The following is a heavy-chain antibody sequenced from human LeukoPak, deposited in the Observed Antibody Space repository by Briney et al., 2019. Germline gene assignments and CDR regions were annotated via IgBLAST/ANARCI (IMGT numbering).Heavy chain of an antibody. CDR3: ARGGVIAAAGTISDY. J-gene: IGHJ4*02. CDR2: INHSGST. Sequence: LRLSCAASGFTFSSHSMHWVRRPPGKGLEWIGEINHSGSTNYNPSLKSRVTISVDTSKNQFSLKLSSVTAADTAVYYCARGGVIAAAGTISDYWGQGTLVTVSS. CDR1: GFTFSSHS. V-gene: IGHV4-34*01. D-gene: IGHD6-13*01.